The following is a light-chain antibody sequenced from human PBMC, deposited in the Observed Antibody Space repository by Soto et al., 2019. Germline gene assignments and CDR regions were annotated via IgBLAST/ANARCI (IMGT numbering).Light chain of an antibody. CDR2: GAS. J-gene: IGKJ2*01. CDR3: QKYNTWPPMYT. V-gene: IGKV3-15*01. Sequence: EIVMTQSPATLSVSPGERATLSCRASQSVSSNLAWYQQKPGQAPRLLIYGASTRATGIPARFSGSGSGTEFTLTISSLQYEDFEVYYCQKYNTWPPMYTFGQGTKLEIK. CDR1: QSVSSN.